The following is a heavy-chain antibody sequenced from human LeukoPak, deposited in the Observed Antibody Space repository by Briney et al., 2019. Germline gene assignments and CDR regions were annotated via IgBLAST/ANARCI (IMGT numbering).Heavy chain of an antibody. D-gene: IGHD3-22*01. CDR2: ISYTGST. CDR1: GGSISPFY. V-gene: IGHV4-59*12. Sequence: NSSETLSLTCSVSGGSISPFYWSWVRQPPGKGLEYIGYISYTGSTNSNPSLKSRLTISVDTSKNQFSLKLSSVTAADTAVYYCARAPWVVITYFDYWGQGTLVTVSS. CDR3: ARAPWVVITYFDY. J-gene: IGHJ4*02.